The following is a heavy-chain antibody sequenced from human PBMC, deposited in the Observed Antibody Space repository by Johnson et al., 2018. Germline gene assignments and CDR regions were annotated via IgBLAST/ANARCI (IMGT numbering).Heavy chain of an antibody. V-gene: IGHV1-69*01. J-gene: IGHJ6*02. CDR1: GFTFSSYA. Sequence: QVQLVESGGGVVQPGRSLRLSCAASGFTFSSYAISWVRQAPGQGLEWMGGIIPIFGTANYAQKFQGRVTITADESTGTAYMGLSSLRAEGTAGYYCARAYGDYSYGMDVWCQGTTVTVSS. CDR3: ARAYGDYSYGMDV. CDR2: IIPIFGTA. D-gene: IGHD4-17*01.